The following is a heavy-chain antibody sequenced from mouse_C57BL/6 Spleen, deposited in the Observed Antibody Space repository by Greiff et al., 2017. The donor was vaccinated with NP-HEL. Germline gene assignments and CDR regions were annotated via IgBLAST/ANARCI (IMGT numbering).Heavy chain of an antibody. D-gene: IGHD2-4*01. CDR2: IYPGSGST. Sequence: QVQLQQPGAELVKPGASVKMSCKASGYTFTSYWITWVKQRPGQGLAWIGDIYPGSGSTNYNEKFKSKATLTVDTSSSTAYMQLSSLTSEDSAVYYCARREGYYDPFYAMDYWGQGTSVTGSS. J-gene: IGHJ4*01. CDR3: ARREGYYDPFYAMDY. V-gene: IGHV1-55*01. CDR1: GYTFTSYW.